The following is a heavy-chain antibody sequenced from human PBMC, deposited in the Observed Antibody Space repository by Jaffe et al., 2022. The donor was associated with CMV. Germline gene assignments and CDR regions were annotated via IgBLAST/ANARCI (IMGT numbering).Heavy chain of an antibody. J-gene: IGHJ5*02. D-gene: IGHD3-22*01. CDR3: ARTYYYDSSGYDDYYHPAWFDP. Sequence: QVTLRESGPALVKPTQTLTLTCTFSGFSLSTSGMCVSWIRQPPGKALEWLARIDWDDDKYYSTSLKTRLTISKDTSKNQVVLTMTNMDPVDTATYYCARTYYYDSSGYDDYYHPAWFDPWGQGTLVTVSS. CDR2: IDWDDDK. V-gene: IGHV2-70*15. CDR1: GFSLSTSGMC.